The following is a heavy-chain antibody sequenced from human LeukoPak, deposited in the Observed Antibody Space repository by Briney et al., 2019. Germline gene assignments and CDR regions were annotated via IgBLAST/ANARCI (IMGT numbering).Heavy chain of an antibody. J-gene: IGHJ5*02. CDR2: ISHSGST. CDR1: GGSFTNSNSY. CDR3: AREGHSSSWYSGEYNWFDP. D-gene: IGHD6-13*01. Sequence: SETLSLTCTVSGGSFTNSNSYWTWVRQHPERGLEWIGYISHSGSTSYNPSLKSRLTISTDTSKNHFSLNLSSVTAADTAVYYCAREGHSSSWYSGEYNWFDPWGQGTLVTVSS. V-gene: IGHV4-30-4*01.